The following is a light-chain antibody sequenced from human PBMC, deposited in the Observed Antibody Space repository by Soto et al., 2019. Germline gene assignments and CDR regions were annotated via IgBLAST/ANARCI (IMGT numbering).Light chain of an antibody. CDR2: DTS. J-gene: IGKJ1*01. CDR1: QSVRSS. CDR3: QLRRDWPPWT. Sequence: EIVLTQSPATLSLSPGERATLSCRASQSVRSSLAWYQQKPGQAPRLLIYDTSNRATSIPARFSGSGSGADFTLTISSLEPEDFAVYYCQLRRDWPPWTFGQGTKLDVK. V-gene: IGKV3-11*01.